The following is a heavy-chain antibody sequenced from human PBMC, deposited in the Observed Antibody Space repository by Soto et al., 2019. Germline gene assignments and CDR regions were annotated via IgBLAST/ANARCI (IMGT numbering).Heavy chain of an antibody. D-gene: IGHD3-10*01. CDR1: GFTFRSYA. CDR3: ARDIMIYGHYGSGRHDRSTPPPIAIDYYGMDV. J-gene: IGHJ6*02. V-gene: IGHV3-30-3*01. Sequence: PGGSLRLSCAASGFTFRSYAMHWVRQAPGKGLEWVAVISYDGSNKYYADSVKGRFTISRDNSKNTLYLQMNSLRAEDTAVYYCARDIMIYGHYGSGRHDRSTPPPIAIDYYGMDVWGQGTTVTVSS. CDR2: ISYDGSNK.